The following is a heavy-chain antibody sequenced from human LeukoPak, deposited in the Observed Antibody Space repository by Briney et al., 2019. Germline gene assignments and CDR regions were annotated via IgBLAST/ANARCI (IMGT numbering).Heavy chain of an antibody. CDR1: GYSISSGYY. Sequence: SETLSLTCTVSGYSISSGYYWGWIRQPPGKGLEWIGSIYHSGSTHYNPSIKSRVTISVDTSKNQFSLKLSSVTAADTAVYYCARRYDYVWGSYRYAANFQHWGQGTLVTVSS. CDR3: ARRYDYVWGSYRYAANFQH. V-gene: IGHV4-38-2*02. D-gene: IGHD3-16*02. J-gene: IGHJ1*01. CDR2: IYHSGST.